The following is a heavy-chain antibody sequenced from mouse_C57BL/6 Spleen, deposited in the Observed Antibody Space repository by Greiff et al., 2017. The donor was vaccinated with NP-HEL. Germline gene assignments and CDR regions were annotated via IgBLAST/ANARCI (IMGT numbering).Heavy chain of an antibody. CDR2: IDPANGNT. CDR1: GFNIKNTY. J-gene: IGHJ1*03. CDR3: ARAYGRGWYFDV. Sequence: EVKLVESVAELVRPGASVKLSCTASGFNIKNTYMHWVKQRPEQGLEWIGRIDPANGNTKYAPKFQGKATITADTSSNTAYLQLSSLTSEDTAIYYCARAYGRGWYFDVWGTGTTVTVSS. V-gene: IGHV14-3*01. D-gene: IGHD1-1*01.